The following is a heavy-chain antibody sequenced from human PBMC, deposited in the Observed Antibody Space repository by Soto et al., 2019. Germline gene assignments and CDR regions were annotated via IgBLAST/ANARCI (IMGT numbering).Heavy chain of an antibody. D-gene: IGHD2-21*01. V-gene: IGHV3-21*01. CDR2: ISSSGYI. CDR3: AGDCRGGGCSPGRDV. J-gene: IGHJ6*02. CDR1: GFNFNSYT. Sequence: PGGSLRLSCAASGFNFNSYTINWVRQAPGKRLEWLSSISSSGYIFSTDSVRGRFTISRDNAKNSVYLQINSLRAEDTAVYFCAGDCRGGGCSPGRDVGGQGTTVPVSS.